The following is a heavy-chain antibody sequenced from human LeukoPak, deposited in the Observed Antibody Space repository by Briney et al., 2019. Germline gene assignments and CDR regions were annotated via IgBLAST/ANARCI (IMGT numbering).Heavy chain of an antibody. CDR2: IKSDGTGT. D-gene: IGHD6-19*01. J-gene: IGHJ5*02. Sequence: GGSLRLSCAASGFTFSSYWMSWVRQAPGKGLVWVSRIKSDGTGTSYADSVKGRFTISRDNAKNTVYVQMNSLRVEDTAVYYCVRDSSGWYYNWFDPWGQGTLVTVSS. CDR3: VRDSSGWYYNWFDP. CDR1: GFTFSSYW. V-gene: IGHV3-74*01.